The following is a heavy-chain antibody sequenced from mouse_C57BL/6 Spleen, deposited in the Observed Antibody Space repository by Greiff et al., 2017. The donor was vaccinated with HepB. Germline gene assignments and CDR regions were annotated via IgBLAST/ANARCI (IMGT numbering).Heavy chain of an antibody. Sequence: QVQLQQPGAELVMPGASVKLSCKASGYTFTSYWMHWVKQRPGQGLEWIGEIDPSDSYTNYNQKFKGKSTLTVDKSPSTAYMQLSSLTSEDSAVYYCARWGTDWYFDVWGTGTTVTVSS. CDR1: GYTFTSYW. CDR2: IDPSDSYT. J-gene: IGHJ1*03. D-gene: IGHD2-14*01. CDR3: ARWGTDWYFDV. V-gene: IGHV1-69*01.